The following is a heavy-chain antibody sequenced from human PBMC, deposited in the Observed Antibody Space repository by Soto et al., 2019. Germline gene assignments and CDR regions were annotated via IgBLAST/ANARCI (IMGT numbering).Heavy chain of an antibody. CDR2: IYYSGST. Sequence: PSETLSLTCTVSGGSIRSVGYYWSWVRQSPRRGLEWIGNIYYSGSTYYNPSLKSRLTISVDTSKNQFSLNLSSVTAADTAVYYCARDRLMATAGTARHYFGLDVWGQGTTVTVSS. J-gene: IGHJ6*02. V-gene: IGHV4-31*03. D-gene: IGHD5-18*01. CDR1: GGSIRSVGYY. CDR3: ARDRLMATAGTARHYFGLDV.